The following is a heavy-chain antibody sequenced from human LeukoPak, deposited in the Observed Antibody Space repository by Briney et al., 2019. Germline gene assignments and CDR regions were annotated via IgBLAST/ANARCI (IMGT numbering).Heavy chain of an antibody. D-gene: IGHD3-16*01. CDR2: INHSGST. J-gene: IGHJ5*02. V-gene: IGHV4-34*01. CDR1: GGSFSGYY. Sequence: SETLSLTCAVHGGSFSGYYWSWIRQPPGKGLEWIGEINHSGSTNYNPSLKSRVTISVDTSKNQFSLRLSPVTAADTAVYYCARHWGAVFDPWGQGTLVTVSS. CDR3: ARHWGAVFDP.